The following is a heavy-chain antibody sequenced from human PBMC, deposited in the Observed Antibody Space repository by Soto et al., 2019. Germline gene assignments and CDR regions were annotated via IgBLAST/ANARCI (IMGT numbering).Heavy chain of an antibody. CDR3: ARSIVVVTALDY. J-gene: IGHJ4*02. CDR1: VYTFTSYA. V-gene: IGHV1-3*01. Sequence: ASVKGSCKASVYTFTSYAMHWVRQAPGQRLEWMGWINAGNGNTKYSQKFQGRVTITRDTSASTAYMELSSLRSEDTAVYYCARSIVVVTALDYWGQGTLVTVSS. D-gene: IGHD2-21*02. CDR2: INAGNGNT.